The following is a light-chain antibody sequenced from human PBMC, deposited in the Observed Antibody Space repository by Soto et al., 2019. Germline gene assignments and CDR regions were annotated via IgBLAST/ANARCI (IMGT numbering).Light chain of an antibody. Sequence: QSALTQLASVSGSPGQSITISCTGSSSNIGATSNVYWYQQLPGAAPKLLFYDNNSRPSGVPDRFSGSKSGTSASLAITGLQAEDEADYYCQSYDFSLTAVVFGGGTKLTVL. CDR2: DNN. V-gene: IGLV1-40*01. J-gene: IGLJ2*01. CDR3: QSYDFSLTAVV. CDR1: SSNIGATSN.